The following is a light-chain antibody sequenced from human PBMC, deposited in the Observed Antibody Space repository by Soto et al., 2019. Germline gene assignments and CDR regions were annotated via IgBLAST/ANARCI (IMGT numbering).Light chain of an antibody. CDR1: SSDDGGYNY. CDR2: NVN. V-gene: IGLV2-14*01. CDR3: SSFTSSTTYV. J-gene: IGLJ1*01. Sequence: QSALTQPASVSGSPGQSITISCTGTSSDDGGYNYVSWYQQHPGEVPKLIIFNVNNRPSGVSNRFSGSKSGNTASLTISGLQAEDEADYYCSSFTSSTTYVFGTGTKLTVL.